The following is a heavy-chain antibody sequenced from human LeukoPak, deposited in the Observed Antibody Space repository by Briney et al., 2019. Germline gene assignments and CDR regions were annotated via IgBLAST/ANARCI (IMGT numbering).Heavy chain of an antibody. Sequence: SETLSLTCAVYGGSYKGYYWRWIRQPPGQGREGIGEINDSGSNNYNPSLKSRVTISVDTSKNQFCLKLRSVTAADTAVYYCARTTEGGYIGYFYYYYMDVWGKGTTVTISS. D-gene: IGHD5-18*01. J-gene: IGHJ6*03. CDR2: INDSGSN. CDR1: GGSYKGYY. V-gene: IGHV4-34*01. CDR3: ARTTEGGYIGYFYYYYMDV.